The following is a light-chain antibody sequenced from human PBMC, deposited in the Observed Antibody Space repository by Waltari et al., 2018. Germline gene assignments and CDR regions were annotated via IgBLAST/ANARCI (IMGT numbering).Light chain of an antibody. V-gene: IGKV4-1*01. J-gene: IGKJ5*01. CDR1: QSLLDWSRGKNH. CDR2: WAS. Sequence: DVVMTQSPDSLAVSLGERATIRCKSSQSLLDWSRGKNHLAWYQQKPGQPPKLLVYWASTREPGVPDRVSGSGSGTDFTLTISSLQAEDVATYYCHQYYTSPLTFGQGTRLEIK. CDR3: HQYYTSPLT.